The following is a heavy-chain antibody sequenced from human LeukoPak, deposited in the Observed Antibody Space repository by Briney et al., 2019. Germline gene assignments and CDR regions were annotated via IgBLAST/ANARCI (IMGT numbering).Heavy chain of an antibody. J-gene: IGHJ5*01. Sequence: GRSLGLSCAASGFTFSDYGIHWVRQAPGKGLEWVAVIWYDGTNKYYGDSVKGRFTISRDNSKNTLYLQMNSLRAEDTAVYYCAKDRGSYSTTADSWGQGTLVTVSS. CDR3: AKDRGSYSTTADS. D-gene: IGHD1-26*01. CDR2: IWYDGTNK. CDR1: GFTFSDYG. V-gene: IGHV3-33*06.